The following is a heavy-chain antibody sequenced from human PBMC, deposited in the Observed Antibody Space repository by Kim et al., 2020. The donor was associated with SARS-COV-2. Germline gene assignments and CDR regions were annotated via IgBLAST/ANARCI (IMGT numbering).Heavy chain of an antibody. Sequence: STSYNPSLVSRVTISVDASQHRYSLKLSSMTAADTSVYYCARHHHNPAFDYWGQGTLVTVSS. D-gene: IGHD1-20*01. V-gene: IGHV4-39*01. CDR3: ARHHHNPAFDY. CDR2: ST. J-gene: IGHJ4*02.